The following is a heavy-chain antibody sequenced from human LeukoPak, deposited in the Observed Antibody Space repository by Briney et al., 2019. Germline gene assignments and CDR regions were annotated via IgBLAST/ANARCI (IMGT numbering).Heavy chain of an antibody. CDR1: GGTFSSYA. CDR2: IIPIFGTA. Sequence: ASVKVSCKASGGTFSSYAISWVRQAPGQGLEWMGGIIPIFGTANYAQKFQGRVTITADESTSTAYMELSSLRSEDTAVYYCAREYDSSDYYYKYYFDYWGQGTLVTVSS. V-gene: IGHV1-69*13. D-gene: IGHD3-22*01. CDR3: AREYDSSDYYYKYYFDY. J-gene: IGHJ4*02.